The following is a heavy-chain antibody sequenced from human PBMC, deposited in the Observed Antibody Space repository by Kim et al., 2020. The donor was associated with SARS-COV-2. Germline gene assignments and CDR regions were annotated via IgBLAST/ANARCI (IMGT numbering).Heavy chain of an antibody. D-gene: IGHD4-4*01. CDR1: GGSFSDTNYY. J-gene: IGHJ4*02. CDR2: FHFGGDT. Sequence: SETLSLTCTVSGGSFSDTNYYWAWIRQPPGKGLAWIGNFHFGGDTYYDPSLNSRVTISVDTSTHHFSLKLASVTAADTALYYCARQSRGDFINYYFDYWGQGTLVTVSS. V-gene: IGHV4-39*01. CDR3: ARQSRGDFINYYFDY.